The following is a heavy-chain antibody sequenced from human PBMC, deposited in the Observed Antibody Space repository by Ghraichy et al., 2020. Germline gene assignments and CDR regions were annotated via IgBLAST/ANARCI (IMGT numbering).Heavy chain of an antibody. D-gene: IGHD6-19*01. CDR3: AKLGGDPISVVPFDY. V-gene: IGHV3-30*02. CDR2: IRYDGSNK. Sequence: GGSLRLSCAASGFTFSSYGMHWVRQAPGKGLEWVAFIRYDGSNKYYADSVKGRFTISRDNSKNTLYLQMNSLRAEDTAVYYCAKLGGDPISVVPFDYWGQGTLVTVSS. J-gene: IGHJ4*02. CDR1: GFTFSSYG.